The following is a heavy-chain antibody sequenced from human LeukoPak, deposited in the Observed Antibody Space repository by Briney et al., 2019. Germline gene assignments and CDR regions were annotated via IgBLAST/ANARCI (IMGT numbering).Heavy chain of an antibody. Sequence: ASVKVSCKASGYTFPGYYMHWVRQAPGQGLEWMGWINPNSGGTNYAQKFQGRVTMTRDTSISTAYMELSRLRSDDTAVYYCARGYQVAAAGMDVWGQGTTVTVSS. D-gene: IGHD6-13*01. CDR2: INPNSGGT. V-gene: IGHV1-2*02. J-gene: IGHJ6*02. CDR1: GYTFPGYY. CDR3: ARGYQVAAAGMDV.